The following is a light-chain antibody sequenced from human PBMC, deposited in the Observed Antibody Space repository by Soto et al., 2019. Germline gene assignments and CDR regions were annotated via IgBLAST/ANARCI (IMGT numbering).Light chain of an antibody. CDR3: QTWDTGIVV. CDR1: SGHSSYT. CDR2: LNSDGSL. Sequence: QPVLTQSPSASASLGASVKLTCTLSSGHSSYTIAWHQQQPEKGPRYLMKLNSDGSLSKGDGIPDRFSGSSSGAERYLTISSLQSADEADYYCQTWDTGIVVFGGGT. J-gene: IGLJ2*01. V-gene: IGLV4-69*02.